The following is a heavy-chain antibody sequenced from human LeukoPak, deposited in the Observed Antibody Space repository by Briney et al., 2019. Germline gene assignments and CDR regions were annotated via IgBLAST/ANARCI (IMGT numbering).Heavy chain of an antibody. CDR1: GGSISSSSYY. J-gene: IGHJ4*02. CDR2: IYYSGST. Sequence: WETLSLTCTVSGGSISSSSYYWGWIRQPPGKGLEWIGSIYYSGSTYYNPSLKSRVTISVDTSKNQFSLKLSSVTAADTAVYYCASRGYYYDSSGYYSAYYFDYWGQGTLVTVSS. V-gene: IGHV4-39*01. CDR3: ASRGYYYDSSGYYSAYYFDY. D-gene: IGHD3-22*01.